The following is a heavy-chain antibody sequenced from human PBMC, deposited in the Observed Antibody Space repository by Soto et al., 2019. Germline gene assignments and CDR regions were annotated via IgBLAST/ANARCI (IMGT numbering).Heavy chain of an antibody. CDR2: MNPNSGNT. CDR1: GYTFTSYD. CDR3: ARAAEVYYYDFWSGYYTGMDY. V-gene: IGHV1-8*01. Sequence: QVQLVQSGAEVKKPGASVKVSCKASGYTFTSYDINWVRQATGQGLEWMGWMNPNSGNTGYAQKFQGRVTMTRNTSISTAYMELSSLRSEDTSVYYCARAAEVYYYDFWSGYYTGMDYWGQGTLVTVSS. D-gene: IGHD3-3*01. J-gene: IGHJ4*02.